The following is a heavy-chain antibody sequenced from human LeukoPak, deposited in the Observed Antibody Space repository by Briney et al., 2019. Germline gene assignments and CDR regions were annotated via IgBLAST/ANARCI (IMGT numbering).Heavy chain of an antibody. V-gene: IGHV3-23*01. CDR1: GFTFSNYA. D-gene: IGHD3-10*01. J-gene: IGHJ4*02. CDR3: SKDAASGTYGTFDY. Sequence: PGGSLRLSCAASGFTFSNYAMTWVHQAPGKGLEWVSTISGSGNLTYFADSVKGRFTISRDNSKNTLYLQMNSLRAEDTALYYCSKDAASGTYGTFDYWGQGTLVIVSS. CDR2: ISGSGNLT.